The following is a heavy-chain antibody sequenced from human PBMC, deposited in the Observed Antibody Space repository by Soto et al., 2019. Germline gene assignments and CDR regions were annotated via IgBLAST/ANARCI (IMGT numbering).Heavy chain of an antibody. CDR3: ARGTTSFDP. CDR1: GGSFSGYS. J-gene: IGHJ5*02. V-gene: IGHV4-34*01. CDR2: INHGGST. Sequence: SETLSLTCAVYGGSFSGYSWSWIRQPPGKGLEWIGEINHGGSTNYNPSLKGRVTISVDTSKNQFSLKLSSVTAADTAVFYCARGTTSFDPWGQGTLVSVSS.